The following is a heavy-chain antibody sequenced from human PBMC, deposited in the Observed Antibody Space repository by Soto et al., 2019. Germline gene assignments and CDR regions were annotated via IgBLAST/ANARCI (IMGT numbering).Heavy chain of an antibody. CDR1: GGSISSYY. V-gene: IGHV4-4*07. CDR2: IYTSGST. Sequence: PSETLSLTCTVSGGSISSYYWSWIRQPAGKGLEWIGRIYTSGSTNYNPSLKSRVTMSVDTSKNQFSLKLSSVTAADTAVYYCARAEDRRSWPVSWLDPWGQGTLVTVSS. J-gene: IGHJ5*02. D-gene: IGHD6-13*01. CDR3: ARAEDRRSWPVSWLDP.